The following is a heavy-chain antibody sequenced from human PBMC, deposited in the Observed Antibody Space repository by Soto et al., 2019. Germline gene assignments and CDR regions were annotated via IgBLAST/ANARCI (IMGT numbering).Heavy chain of an antibody. Sequence: QVQLQKSGPGLVKPSGTLSLTCAVSGGSISNSHWWTWVRQSPGKGLEWIGEIYHTGSTNYNPSLKSRVTLSVDKSKNQFALKLNSLTAADSAVYYCATDMFNWGQGTLVTVSS. CDR2: IYHTGST. D-gene: IGHD3-10*02. V-gene: IGHV4-4*02. CDR3: ATDMFN. CDR1: GGSISNSHW. J-gene: IGHJ4*02.